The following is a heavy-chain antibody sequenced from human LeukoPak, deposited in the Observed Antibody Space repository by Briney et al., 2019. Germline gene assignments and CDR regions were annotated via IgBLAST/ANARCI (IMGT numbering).Heavy chain of an antibody. Sequence: PSETLSLTCTVSSGSIRSYLLAWIRQPAGKTQEWIGRIYSTGDTDYNPSLKSRVTMSIDTSKNQFSLNLRSVTTADTAFYYCARNGYTKSWTHLDYWGQGILVSVSS. CDR2: IYSTGDT. CDR3: ARNGYTKSWTHLDY. V-gene: IGHV4-4*07. D-gene: IGHD3/OR15-3a*01. J-gene: IGHJ4*02. CDR1: SGSIRSYL.